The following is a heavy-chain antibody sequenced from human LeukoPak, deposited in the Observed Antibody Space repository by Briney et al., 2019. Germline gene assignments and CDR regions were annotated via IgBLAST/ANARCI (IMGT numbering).Heavy chain of an antibody. CDR2: IYTSGST. J-gene: IGHJ5*02. Sequence: SETLSLTCTVSGGSISRYYWSWIRQPAGKGLEWIGRIYTSGSTNYNPSLKSRVTMSVDTSKNQFSLKLSSVTAADTAVYYCARSDEDYGSGSYSTDNWFDPWGQGTLVTVSS. D-gene: IGHD3-10*01. V-gene: IGHV4-4*07. CDR1: GGSISRYY. CDR3: ARSDEDYGSGSYSTDNWFDP.